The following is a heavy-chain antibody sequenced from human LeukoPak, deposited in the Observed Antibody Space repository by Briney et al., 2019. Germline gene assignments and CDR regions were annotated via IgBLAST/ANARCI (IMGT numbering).Heavy chain of an antibody. D-gene: IGHD6-6*01. Sequence: PGGSLRLSCAASGFTFSSYAMSWVRQAPGKGLEWVGFIRSKAYGGTTEYAASVKGRFTISRDDSKSIAYLQMNSLKTEDTAVYYRTRSARDYYYYGMDVWGQGTTVTVSS. CDR1: GFTFSSYA. CDR3: TRSARDYYYYGMDV. V-gene: IGHV3-49*04. J-gene: IGHJ6*02. CDR2: IRSKAYGGTT.